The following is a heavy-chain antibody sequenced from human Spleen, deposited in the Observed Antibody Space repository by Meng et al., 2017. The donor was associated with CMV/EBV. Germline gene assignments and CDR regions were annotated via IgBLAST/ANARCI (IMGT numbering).Heavy chain of an antibody. V-gene: IGHV4-59*01. CDR3: ARVWVRYSSGLGY. J-gene: IGHJ4*02. CDR2: IYYSGST. Sequence: SETLSLTCTVSGGSISSYYWSWIRQPPGKGLEWIGYIYYSGSTNYNPSLKSRVTISVDTSKNQFSLKLSSVTAADTAVYYCARVWVRYSSGLGYWGQGTLVTVSS. CDR1: GGSISSYY. D-gene: IGHD6-19*01.